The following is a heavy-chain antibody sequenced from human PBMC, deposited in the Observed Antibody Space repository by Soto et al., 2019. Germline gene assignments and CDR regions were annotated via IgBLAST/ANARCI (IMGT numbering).Heavy chain of an antibody. CDR3: ARHGLPSGMDV. V-gene: IGHV3-7*04. CDR2: IKQDESEK. CDR1: GCTFSSYW. J-gene: IGHJ6*02. D-gene: IGHD2-15*01. Sequence: LRLSCAASGCTFSSYWMSWVRQAPGKGLEWVANIKQDESEKYYVDSVKGRFTVSRDNAKNSLYLQMNTLRAEDTAVYYCARHGLPSGMDVWGQGTTVTVSS.